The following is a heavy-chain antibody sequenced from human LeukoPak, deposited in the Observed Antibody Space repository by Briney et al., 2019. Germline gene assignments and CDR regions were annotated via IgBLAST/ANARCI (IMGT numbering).Heavy chain of an antibody. J-gene: IGHJ4*02. V-gene: IGHV4-59*08. Sequence: KPSGTLFLPSAVACGSISSYYWSGIPQPPGKGLGWGGDISYSGSTNYNPSLKSRVTISVDTSKNQFSLKLSSVTAADTAVYYCARSRPTYYYDSSGTNFDYWGQGTLVTVSS. CDR3: ARSRPTYYYDSSGTNFDY. D-gene: IGHD3-22*01. CDR1: CGSISSYY. CDR2: ISYSGST.